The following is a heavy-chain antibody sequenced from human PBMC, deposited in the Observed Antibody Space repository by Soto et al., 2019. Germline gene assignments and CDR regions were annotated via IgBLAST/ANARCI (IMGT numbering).Heavy chain of an antibody. CDR2: ISWNSASI. J-gene: IGHJ4*02. D-gene: IGHD2-15*01. Sequence: GGSLRLSCAASGFTFDDYAMHWVRQAPGKGLEWVAGISWNSASIGYADAVENRFIISRDNAKNSLSLQMNSLRAEDTALYYCAKGDCRGGSCNFDYWGQGSRVTVSS. CDR3: AKGDCRGGSCNFDY. V-gene: IGHV3-9*01. CDR1: GFTFDDYA.